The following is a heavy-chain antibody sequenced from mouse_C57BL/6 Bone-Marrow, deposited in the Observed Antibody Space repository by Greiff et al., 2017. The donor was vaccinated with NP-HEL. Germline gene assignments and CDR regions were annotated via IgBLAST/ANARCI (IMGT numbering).Heavy chain of an antibody. Sequence: QVQLQQPGAELVKPGASVKLSCKASGYTFTSYWMHWVKQRPGQGLEWIGRIDPNSGGTKYNEKFKSKATLTVDKPSSTAYMQLSSLTSEDSAVYYCARSGTTEGYFDVWGTGTTVTVSS. CDR1: GYTFTSYW. CDR2: IDPNSGGT. D-gene: IGHD1-1*01. V-gene: IGHV1-72*01. CDR3: ARSGTTEGYFDV. J-gene: IGHJ1*03.